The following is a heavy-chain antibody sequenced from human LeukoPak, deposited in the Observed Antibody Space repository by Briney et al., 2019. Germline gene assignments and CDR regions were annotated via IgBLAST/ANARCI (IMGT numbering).Heavy chain of an antibody. J-gene: IGHJ4*02. Sequence: GASVKVSCKASGYTFTGYYMHWVRQAPGQGLEWMGWINTNTGNPTYAQGFTGRFVFSLDTSVSTAYLQISSLKAEDAAVYYCARGELYDYVWGSYRPLGYWGQGTLVTVSS. CDR3: ARGELYDYVWGSYRPLGY. CDR1: GYTFTGYY. D-gene: IGHD3-16*02. CDR2: INTNTGNP. V-gene: IGHV7-4-1*02.